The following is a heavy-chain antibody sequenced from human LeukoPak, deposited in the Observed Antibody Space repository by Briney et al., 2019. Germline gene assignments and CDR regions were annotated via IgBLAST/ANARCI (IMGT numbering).Heavy chain of an antibody. J-gene: IGHJ4*02. V-gene: IGHV3-30-3*02. CDR3: AKQLGYCSDGSCYFPY. Sequence: GGSLRLSCAASGFTFSSYAMHWVRQAPGKGLEWVAVISYDGSNKYYADPVKGRFTISRDNSKNTLCLQMNSLRAEDTAVYYCAKQLGYCSDGSCYFPYWGQGTLVTVSS. CDR1: GFTFSSYA. CDR2: ISYDGSNK. D-gene: IGHD2-15*01.